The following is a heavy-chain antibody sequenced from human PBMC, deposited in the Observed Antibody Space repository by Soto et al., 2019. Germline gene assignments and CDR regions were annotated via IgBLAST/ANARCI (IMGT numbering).Heavy chain of an antibody. V-gene: IGHV3-30*09. Sequence: APRTPRCAPWFAFPSFSIHRGRPAPGKGLEWVAVISENGVNKYSAESVRGRFVISRDNSKNTVELEMNSLRPEDTAIYFCARRLTKTVSALGYWGQGTLVTVSS. D-gene: IGHD2-8*01. J-gene: IGHJ4*02. CDR2: ISENGVNK. CDR1: WFAFPSFS. CDR3: ARRLTKTVSALGY.